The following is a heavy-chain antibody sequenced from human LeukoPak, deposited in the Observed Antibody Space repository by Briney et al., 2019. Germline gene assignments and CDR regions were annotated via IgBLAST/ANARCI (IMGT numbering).Heavy chain of an antibody. CDR3: GYYDSRGYWDY. CDR2: IKEDGSAT. CDR1: GFTFSSFW. V-gene: IGHV3-7*01. Sequence: GGSLRLSCAASGFTFSSFWMTWVRQAPGKGREWVANIKEDGSATHYVDSVKGRFTISRDNAKDSLYLQMNGLRAEDTAVYHCGYYDSRGYWDYWGQGTLVTVSS. D-gene: IGHD3-22*01. J-gene: IGHJ4*02.